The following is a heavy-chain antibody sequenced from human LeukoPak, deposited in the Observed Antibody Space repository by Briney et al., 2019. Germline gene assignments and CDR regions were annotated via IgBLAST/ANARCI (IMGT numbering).Heavy chain of an antibody. CDR3: ARESTGKAAGFDY. CDR2: INSDGSST. CDR1: GFTFSSYG. V-gene: IGHV3-74*01. J-gene: IGHJ4*02. Sequence: GRSLRLSCAASGFTFSSYGMHWVRQAPGKGLVWVSRINSDGSSTSYADPVKGRFTISRDNAKNTLYLQMNSLRAEDTAVYYCARESTGKAAGFDYWGQGTLVTVSS. D-gene: IGHD6-13*01.